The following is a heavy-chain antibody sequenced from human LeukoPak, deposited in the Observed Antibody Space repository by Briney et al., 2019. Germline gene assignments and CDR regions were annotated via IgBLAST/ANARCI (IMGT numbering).Heavy chain of an antibody. CDR3: ASSSGSLNYYYGMDV. CDR2: IYYSGST. V-gene: IGHV4-39*01. J-gene: IGHJ6*02. Sequence: SETLSLTCTVSGGSISSSSYYWGWIRQPPGKGLEWIGSIYYSGSTYYNPSLKGRVTISVDTSKNQFSLKLSSVTAADTAVYYCASSSGSLNYYYGMDVWGQGTTVTVSS. D-gene: IGHD3-22*01. CDR1: GGSISSSSYY.